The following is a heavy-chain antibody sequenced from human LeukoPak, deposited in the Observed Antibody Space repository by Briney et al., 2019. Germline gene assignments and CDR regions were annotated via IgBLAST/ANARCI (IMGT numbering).Heavy chain of an antibody. J-gene: IGHJ4*02. CDR1: GFTVSSNY. CDR3: AKHAGSGWYSDLDY. D-gene: IGHD6-19*01. V-gene: IGHV3-23*01. CDR2: ISGSGGGT. Sequence: PGGSLRLSCAASGFTVSSNYMSWVRQAPGKGLEWVSGISGSGGGTIYADSVKGRFTVSRDTSKNTLYLQMNSLRAEDTALYYCAKHAGSGWYSDLDYWGQGTLVTVSS.